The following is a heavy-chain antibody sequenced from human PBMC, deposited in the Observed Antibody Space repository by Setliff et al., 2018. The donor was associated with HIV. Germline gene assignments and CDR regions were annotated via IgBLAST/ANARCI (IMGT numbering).Heavy chain of an antibody. D-gene: IGHD1-1*01. CDR2: ISTFNGDT. J-gene: IGHJ1*01. CDR1: GYSFINYG. V-gene: IGHV1-18*01. Sequence: ASVKVSCKASGYSFINYGINWVRQAPGQGLEWMGWISTFNGDTNFAQKFQGRVSMTTETSTTTAYLELRDLRFDDTAVYLCVRDTDIWRSFPLWGQGTLVTVAS. CDR3: VRDTDIWRSFPL.